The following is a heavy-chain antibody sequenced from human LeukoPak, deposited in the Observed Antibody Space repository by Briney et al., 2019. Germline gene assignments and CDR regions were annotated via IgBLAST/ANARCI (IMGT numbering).Heavy chain of an antibody. V-gene: IGHV1-46*01. D-gene: IGHD6-19*01. Sequence: GASVKVFCKASGYTFFSYYMHCVRQAPGQGLELMGIINPSGGSPSYAQRFQGRITMTRDTSTSTVYMEVSSLRSEDSAVYYCARAGAYSSGVFAYWGQGTLVTVSS. J-gene: IGHJ4*02. CDR3: ARAGAYSSGVFAY. CDR2: INPSGGSP. CDR1: GYTFFSYY.